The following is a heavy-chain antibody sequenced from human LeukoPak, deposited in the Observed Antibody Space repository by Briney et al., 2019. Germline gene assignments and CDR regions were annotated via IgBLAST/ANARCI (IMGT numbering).Heavy chain of an antibody. CDR2: INHSGST. Sequence: SETLSLTCAVYGGSFSGYCWSWIRQPPGKGLEWIGEINHSGSTNYNPSLKSRVTISVDTSKNQFSLKLSSVTAADTAVYYCATQAAAGTEVWFDPWGQGTLVTVSS. V-gene: IGHV4-34*01. CDR3: ATQAAAGTEVWFDP. CDR1: GGSFSGYC. J-gene: IGHJ5*02. D-gene: IGHD6-13*01.